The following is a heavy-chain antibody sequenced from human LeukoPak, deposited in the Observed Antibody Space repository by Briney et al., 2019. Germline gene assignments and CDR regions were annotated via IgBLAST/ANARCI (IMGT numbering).Heavy chain of an antibody. J-gene: IGHJ6*02. CDR3: ARLWFGELFSDPYYYYV. CDR1: GVTFSSSA. V-gene: IGHV1-18*01. Sequence: GASVKVSCKASGVTFSSSAISWVRQAPGQGLEWMGWISAYNGNTNYAQKLQGRVTMTTDTSTSTAYMELRSLRSDDTAVYYCARLWFGELFSDPYYYYVWGQGTTVTVSS. CDR2: ISAYNGNT. D-gene: IGHD3-10*01.